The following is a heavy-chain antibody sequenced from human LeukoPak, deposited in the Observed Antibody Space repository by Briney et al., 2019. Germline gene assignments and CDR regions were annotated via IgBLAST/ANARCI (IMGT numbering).Heavy chain of an antibody. V-gene: IGHV4-34*01. Sequence: GSLRLSCAASGFTFSSYAMSWVRQPPGKGLEWIGEINHSGSTNYNPSLKSRVTISVDTSKNQFSLKLSSVTAADTAVYYCARDRDPYCSGGGCTIFDYWGQGTLVTVSS. CDR3: ARDRDPYCSGGGCTIFDY. D-gene: IGHD2-15*01. CDR1: GFTFSSYA. J-gene: IGHJ4*02. CDR2: INHSGST.